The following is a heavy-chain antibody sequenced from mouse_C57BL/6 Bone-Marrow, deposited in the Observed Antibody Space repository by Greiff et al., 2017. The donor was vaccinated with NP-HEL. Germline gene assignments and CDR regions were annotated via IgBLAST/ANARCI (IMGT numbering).Heavy chain of an antibody. J-gene: IGHJ3*01. Sequence: VMLVESGAELARPGASVKLSCKASGYTFTSYGISWVKQRTGQGLEWIGEIYPRSGNTYYNEKFKGKATLTADKSSSTAYMELRSLTSEDSAVYFCARTYDGYYEGWFAYWGQGTLVTVSA. D-gene: IGHD2-3*01. V-gene: IGHV1-81*01. CDR1: GYTFTSYG. CDR3: ARTYDGYYEGWFAY. CDR2: IYPRSGNT.